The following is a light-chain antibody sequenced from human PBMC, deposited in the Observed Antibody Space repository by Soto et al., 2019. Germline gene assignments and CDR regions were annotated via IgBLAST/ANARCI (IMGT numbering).Light chain of an antibody. J-gene: IGKJ4*01. Sequence: EIVLTQSPATLSLSPGERATLSCRASQSVDGYLAWYQQKPGQAPRLLIYDASNRAPGIPARFSGSGSGTDFTLTLSSLEPEDFAVYYCQHRRNWPLTFGGGTKVEIK. CDR2: DAS. V-gene: IGKV3-11*01. CDR1: QSVDGY. CDR3: QHRRNWPLT.